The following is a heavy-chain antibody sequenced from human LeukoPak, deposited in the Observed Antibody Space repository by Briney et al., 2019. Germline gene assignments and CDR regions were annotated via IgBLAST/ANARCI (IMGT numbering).Heavy chain of an antibody. CDR2: ISYDGSNK. CDR3: ARDYYGSGRHDY. Sequence: GRSLRLSCAASGFTFSSYAMHWVRQAPGKGLEWVAVISYDGSNKYYADSVKGRFTISRDNSKNTLYLQINSLRAEDTAVYYCARDYYGSGRHDYWGQGTLVTVSS. D-gene: IGHD3-10*01. J-gene: IGHJ4*02. CDR1: GFTFSSYA. V-gene: IGHV3-30*04.